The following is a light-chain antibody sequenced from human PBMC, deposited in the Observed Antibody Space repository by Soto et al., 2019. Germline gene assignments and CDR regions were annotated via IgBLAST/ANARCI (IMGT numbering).Light chain of an antibody. CDR1: SSDVGGYNY. CDR2: EVS. J-gene: IGLJ3*02. V-gene: IGLV2-14*01. Sequence: QSALTQPASASGSPGQSITISCTGTSSDVGGYNYVSWYQQHPGKAPKLIIYEVSNRPSGVSNRFSGSKSGNTASLTVSGLQAEDEADYYCSSYSSVTTLWVFGGGTKLTVL. CDR3: SSYSSVTTLWV.